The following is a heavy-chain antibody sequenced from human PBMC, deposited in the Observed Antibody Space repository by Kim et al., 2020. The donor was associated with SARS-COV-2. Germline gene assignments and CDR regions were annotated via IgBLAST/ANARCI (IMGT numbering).Heavy chain of an antibody. V-gene: IGHV3-30*09. J-gene: IGHJ6*01. D-gene: IGHD3-10*01. CDR2: ISYDGSNK. Sequence: GGSLRLSCAASGFTFSSRAIHWVRQAPGKGLEWVAVISYDGSNKNYADSVKGRFAISRDNSKNTLYLQMNSLRAEDTALYYCARDPLSRLRGVTYSYYGMDVWGQGTTVTVSS. CDR1: GFTFSSRA. CDR3: ARDPLSRLRGVTYSYYGMDV.